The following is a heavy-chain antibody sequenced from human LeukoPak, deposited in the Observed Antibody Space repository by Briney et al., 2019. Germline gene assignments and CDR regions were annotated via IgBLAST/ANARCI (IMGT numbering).Heavy chain of an antibody. V-gene: IGHV3-21*01. CDR3: ARAQVGYNWFDP. J-gene: IGHJ5*02. D-gene: IGHD1-26*01. CDR1: GFTVSNYT. Sequence: GGSLRLSCAASGFTVSNYTINWVRQPPGKGLEWVSSISRRSTYIYYADSVKGRFTISKDNAKNSLYLQMDSLRAEDTAVYYCARAQVGYNWFDPWGQGTLVTVSS. CDR2: ISRRSTYI.